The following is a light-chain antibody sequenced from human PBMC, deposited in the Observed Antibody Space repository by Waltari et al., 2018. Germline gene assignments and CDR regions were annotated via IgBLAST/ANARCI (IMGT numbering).Light chain of an antibody. V-gene: IGKV1-39*01. CDR1: QTIRTY. CDR3: HQSHTVPHT. CDR2: AAS. J-gene: IGKJ2*01. Sequence: DIQMTQSPSSLSASVGDSVTITCRASQTIRTYLNWYQQTPGKAPKLLIYAASALQSGVPSRFRGSGSGTDFTLTITSLQPEDFATYYCHQSHTVPHTFGQGTKLEIK.